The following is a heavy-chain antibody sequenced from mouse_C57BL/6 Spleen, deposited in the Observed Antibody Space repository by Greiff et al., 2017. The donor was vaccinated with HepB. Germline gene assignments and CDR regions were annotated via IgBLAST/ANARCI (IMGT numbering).Heavy chain of an antibody. CDR1: GFTFSSYG. V-gene: IGHV5-6*01. CDR3: ASPSYYGSSFYAMDY. J-gene: IGHJ4*01. CDR2: ISSGGSYT. Sequence: EVQVVESGGDLVKPGGSLKLSCAASGFTFSSYGMSWVRQTPDKRLEWVATISSGGSYTYYPDSVKGRFTISRDNAKNTLYLQMSSLKSEDTAMYYCASPSYYGSSFYAMDYWGQGTSVTVSS. D-gene: IGHD1-1*01.